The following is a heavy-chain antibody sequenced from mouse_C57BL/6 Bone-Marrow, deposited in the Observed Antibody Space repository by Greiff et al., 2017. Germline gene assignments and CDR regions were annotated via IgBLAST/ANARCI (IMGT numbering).Heavy chain of an antibody. Sequence: QVQLKESGPGILQSSQTLSLTCSFSGFSLSTSGMGVSWIRQPPGKGLEWLAHIYWDDDKRYNPSLKSRLTISKDTSRNQVFLKITSVDTADTATYYWTRRNEGYDYYYYDWGQGTTRSVAS. CDR3: TRRNEGYDYYYYD. V-gene: IGHV8-12*01. D-gene: IGHD2-4*01. CDR1: GFSLSTSGMG. J-gene: IGHJ2*01. CDR2: IYWDDDK.